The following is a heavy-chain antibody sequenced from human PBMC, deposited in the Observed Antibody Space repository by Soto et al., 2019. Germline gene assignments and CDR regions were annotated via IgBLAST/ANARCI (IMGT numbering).Heavy chain of an antibody. D-gene: IGHD7-27*01. Sequence: QVQLVQSGAEVKKPGSSVKVSCRASGGTFGSFSINWVRQAPGQGLEWMGGIMPIVGTASYAQKFQGRVTITADGSTSTAHMELSSLRSEDTAVYYCALGNAMDVWGQGTTVTVSS. V-gene: IGHV1-69*01. CDR3: ALGNAMDV. CDR2: IMPIVGTA. CDR1: GGTFGSFS. J-gene: IGHJ6*02.